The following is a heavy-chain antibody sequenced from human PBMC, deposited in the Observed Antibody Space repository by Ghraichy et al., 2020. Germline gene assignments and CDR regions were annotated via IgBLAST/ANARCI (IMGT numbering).Heavy chain of an antibody. D-gene: IGHD3-10*01. CDR1: GFTFSSYA. Sequence: GESLNISCAASGFTFSSYAMSWVRQAPGKGLEWVSAISGSGGSTYYADSVKGRFTISRDNSKNTLYLQMNSLRAEDTAVYYCAKDWGDYYGSGSYFDYWGQGTLVTVSS. CDR2: ISGSGGST. V-gene: IGHV3-23*01. CDR3: AKDWGDYYGSGSYFDY. J-gene: IGHJ4*02.